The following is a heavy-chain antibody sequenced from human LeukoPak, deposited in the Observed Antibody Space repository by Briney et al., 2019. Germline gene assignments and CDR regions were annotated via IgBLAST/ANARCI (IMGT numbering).Heavy chain of an antibody. CDR1: GFTFSSYS. J-gene: IGHJ4*02. D-gene: IGHD1-26*01. CDR2: ISSSSSTI. Sequence: GGSLRLSCAASGFTFSSYSMNWVRQAPGKGLEWVSYISSSSSTIYYADSVKGRFTISRDNAKNSLYLQMNSLRAEDTAVYYCARDLGNKIVGATGYWGQGTLVTVSS. V-gene: IGHV3-48*01. CDR3: ARDLGNKIVGATGY.